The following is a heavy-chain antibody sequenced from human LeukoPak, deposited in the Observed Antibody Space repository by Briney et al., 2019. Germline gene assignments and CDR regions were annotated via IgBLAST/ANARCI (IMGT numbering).Heavy chain of an antibody. CDR2: ISAYNGNT. Sequence: ASVKISCKASGYTFTSYGISWVRQDPGQGLEWMVWISAYNGNTNYAQKLQGRVTMTTDTSTSTAYMELRSLRSDDTAVYYCARDPTEIVVVVTAPLDYWGQGTLVTVSS. V-gene: IGHV1-18*01. J-gene: IGHJ4*02. D-gene: IGHD2-21*02. CDR1: GYTFTSYG. CDR3: ARDPTEIVVVVTAPLDY.